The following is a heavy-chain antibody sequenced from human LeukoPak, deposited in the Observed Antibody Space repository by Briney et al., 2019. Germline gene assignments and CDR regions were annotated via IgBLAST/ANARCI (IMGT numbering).Heavy chain of an antibody. CDR1: GGSFSSYY. CDR3: ARGPRETFMVRGTHFDY. CDR2: INHSGAT. J-gene: IGHJ4*02. Sequence: SETLSLTCAVYGGSFSSYYWNWIRQPPGKGLEWIAEINHSGATNYNPSLKSRVTISVDRSKNQFSLKLSSVTAADTAVYYCARGPRETFMVRGTHFDYWGQGTLVTVSS. D-gene: IGHD3-10*01. V-gene: IGHV4-34*01.